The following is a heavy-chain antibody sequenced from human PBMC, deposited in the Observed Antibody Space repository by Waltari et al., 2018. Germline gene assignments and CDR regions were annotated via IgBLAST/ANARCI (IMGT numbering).Heavy chain of an antibody. D-gene: IGHD1-26*01. V-gene: IGHV1-69*01. Sequence: NYAQKFQGRVTITADESTSTAYMELSSLRSEDTAVYYCARLVGATSWGQGTLVTVSS. CDR3: ARLVGATS. J-gene: IGHJ4*02.